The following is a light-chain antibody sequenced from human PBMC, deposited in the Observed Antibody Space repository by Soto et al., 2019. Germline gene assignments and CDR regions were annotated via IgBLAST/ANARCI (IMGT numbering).Light chain of an antibody. J-gene: IGKJ1*01. CDR1: QGISQY. CDR2: AAV. V-gene: IGKV1-9*01. CDR3: LQDYTYPRT. Sequence: DIHLTQSPSLLSASVGDRVTITCRASQGISQYVAWYQQKPGKAPKLLIYAAVVLQGGVPSRFSGTGSATEFILTISGLQPEDFATYYCLQDYTYPRTFGQGTKVDI.